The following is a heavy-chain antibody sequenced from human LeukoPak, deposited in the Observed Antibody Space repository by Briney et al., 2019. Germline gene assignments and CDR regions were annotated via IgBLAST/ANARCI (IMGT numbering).Heavy chain of an antibody. CDR1: GFTFDDCA. V-gene: IGHV3-43D*03. CDR2: INWVGDTS. D-gene: IGHD4-17*01. CDR3: AKDRQYGDYGGGDFFDS. Sequence: GGSLRLSCAASGFTFDDCAMHWVRQAPWKGLQWISSINWVGDTSSYADSVKGRFTVSRDNTKGSLYLQMHSLRSEDTALYYCAKDRQYGDYGGGDFFDSWGQGTLVTVSS. J-gene: IGHJ4*02.